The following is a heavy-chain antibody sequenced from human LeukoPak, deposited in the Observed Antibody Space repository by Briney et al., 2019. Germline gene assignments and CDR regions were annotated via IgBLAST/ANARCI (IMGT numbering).Heavy chain of an antibody. V-gene: IGHV3-23*01. CDR3: AKDRSGSYYKGNFDY. CDR2: ISGSGGST. Sequence: GGSLRLSCAASGFTFSSYAMSWVRQAPGKGLEWVSAISGSGGSTYYADSVKGRFTISRDNSKNTLYLQMNSLRAEDTAVCYCAKDRSGSYYKGNFDYWGQGTLVTVSS. CDR1: GFTFSSYA. D-gene: IGHD3-10*01. J-gene: IGHJ4*02.